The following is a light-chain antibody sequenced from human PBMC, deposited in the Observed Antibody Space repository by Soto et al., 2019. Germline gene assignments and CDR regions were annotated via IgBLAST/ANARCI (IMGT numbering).Light chain of an antibody. J-gene: IGLJ1*01. V-gene: IGLV2-14*01. CDR3: CSYTSSRTYV. CDR2: EVT. Sequence: QSVLTQPASVSGSPGQSITISCTGTSSDFGAYIYVSWYQHHPGKAPKVMIYEVTNRPSGVSDRFSGSKSGNTASLTISGLQAEDEADYYCCSYTSSRTYVFGTGTKVTV. CDR1: SSDFGAYIY.